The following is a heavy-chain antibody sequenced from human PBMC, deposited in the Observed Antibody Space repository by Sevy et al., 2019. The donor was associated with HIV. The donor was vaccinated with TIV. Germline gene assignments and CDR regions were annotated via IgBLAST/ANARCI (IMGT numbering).Heavy chain of an antibody. CDR1: GYSISSGYY. CDR2: FYLGGST. Sequence: SETLSLTCTVSGYSISSGYYWGWIRQSPGKGLEWIGSFYLGGSTYYNSSLKSRVTISPDSSKNQFSLKLNSVTAADTAVYFCVRLVTAVVYYFDYCGQGTLVTVSS. D-gene: IGHD5-18*01. J-gene: IGHJ4*02. V-gene: IGHV4-38-2*02. CDR3: VRLVTAVVYYFDY.